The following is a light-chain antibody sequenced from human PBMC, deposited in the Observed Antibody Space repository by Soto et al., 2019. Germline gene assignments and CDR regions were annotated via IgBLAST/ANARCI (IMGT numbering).Light chain of an antibody. CDR1: QSISTL. V-gene: IGKV1-5*03. CDR2: KAS. CDR3: QQYDTYPLT. Sequence: DIQMTQSPSTLSASVGDRVTITCRASQSISTLLAWYQQKPGRAPTLLIYKASTLESGVPSRFSGSGSGTEFTLTISTLQPDDFATYYCQQYDTYPLTFGHGTRLE. J-gene: IGKJ5*01.